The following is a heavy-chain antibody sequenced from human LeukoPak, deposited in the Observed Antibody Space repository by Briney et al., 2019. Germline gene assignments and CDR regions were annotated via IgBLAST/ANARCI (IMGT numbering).Heavy chain of an antibody. Sequence: GGSLRLSCAASGFTFSTYSMNWVRQAPGKGLEWVSSISGRSSHKYHADSVKGRFTISRDNAKNSLFLQMNSLRAEDTAVYYCARGAATYGSGSYYDAYMDVWGKGTTVTVSS. CDR1: GFTFSTYS. D-gene: IGHD3-10*01. V-gene: IGHV3-21*01. CDR2: ISGRSSHK. CDR3: ARGAATYGSGSYYDAYMDV. J-gene: IGHJ6*03.